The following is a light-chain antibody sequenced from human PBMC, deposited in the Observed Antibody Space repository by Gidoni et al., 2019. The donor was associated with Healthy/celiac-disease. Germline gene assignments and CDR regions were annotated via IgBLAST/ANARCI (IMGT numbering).Light chain of an antibody. Sequence: DIQMTQSPSSLSASVGDRVTITCQASQDISNYLNWYQQKPGKAPKLLIDDASNLETGGPSRFSGSGSGTDFTFTISSLQPEDIATYYWQQYDNLPVTFGPGTKVDIK. J-gene: IGKJ3*01. CDR3: QQYDNLPVT. CDR2: DAS. V-gene: IGKV1-33*01. CDR1: QDISNY.